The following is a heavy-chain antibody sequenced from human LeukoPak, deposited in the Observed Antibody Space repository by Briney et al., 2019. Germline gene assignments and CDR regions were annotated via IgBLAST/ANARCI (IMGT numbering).Heavy chain of an antibody. Sequence: ASVKVSCKASGYTFTGYYMHWVRQAPGQGLEWMGWINPNSGGTNYAQKFQGRVTMTRDTSISTAYMELSRLRSDDTAVYYCAVGGLYYYDSSGNLGYWGQGTLVTVSS. J-gene: IGHJ4*02. V-gene: IGHV1-2*02. CDR3: AVGGLYYYDSSGNLGY. CDR2: INPNSGGT. CDR1: GYTFTGYY. D-gene: IGHD3-22*01.